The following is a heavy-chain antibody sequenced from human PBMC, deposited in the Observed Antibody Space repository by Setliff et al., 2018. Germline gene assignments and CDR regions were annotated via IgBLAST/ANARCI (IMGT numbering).Heavy chain of an antibody. J-gene: IGHJ1*01. CDR2: IYYSGST. Sequence: SETLSLTCTVSGASISSHYWHWIRQPPGKGLEWIGYIYYSGSTNYNPSLKSRVTISVDTSKNQFTLKVISVTAADTAVYYCVREGYSEYFQDWGRGTLVTVSS. V-gene: IGHV4-59*11. D-gene: IGHD1-1*01. CDR1: GASISSHY. CDR3: VREGYSEYFQD.